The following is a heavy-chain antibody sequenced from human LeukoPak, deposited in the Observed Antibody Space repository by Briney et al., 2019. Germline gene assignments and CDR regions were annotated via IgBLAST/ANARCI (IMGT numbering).Heavy chain of an antibody. CDR3: ARFGTSSSRFFDQ. J-gene: IGHJ4*02. V-gene: IGHV4-59*01. D-gene: IGHD6-6*01. CDR1: GGSLSAYY. CDR2: IHYSGTT. Sequence: SETLSLTCTVSGGSLSAYYWSWIRQPPGKGLEWIGYIHYSGTTNYYPSLKSRVTIALDTSKNQFSLKLNSVTAAHTAVYYCARFGTSSSRFFDQWGQGTLVTVSS.